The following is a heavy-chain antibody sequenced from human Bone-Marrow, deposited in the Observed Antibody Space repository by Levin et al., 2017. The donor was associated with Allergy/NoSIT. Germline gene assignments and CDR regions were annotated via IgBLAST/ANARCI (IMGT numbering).Heavy chain of an antibody. Sequence: GESLKISCAASGFTFSSYSMNWVRQAPGKGLEWVSSISSSSSYIYYADSVKGRFTISRDNAKNSLYLQMNSLRAEDTAVYYCASLVVVPAAIPALISSRGALTAFPWGQGTLVTVSS. J-gene: IGHJ5*02. D-gene: IGHD2-2*02. CDR1: GFTFSSYS. CDR3: ASLVVVPAAIPALISSRGALTAFP. V-gene: IGHV3-21*01. CDR2: ISSSSSYI.